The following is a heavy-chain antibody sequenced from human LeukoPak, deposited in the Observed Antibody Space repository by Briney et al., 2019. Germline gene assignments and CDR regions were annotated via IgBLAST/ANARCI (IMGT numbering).Heavy chain of an antibody. Sequence: GKSLRLSCAAPGFTFRSHGMHWVRQAPGKGLQWVGVIWYDGSNSYYADSVKGRFTISRDNSKSTLYLQMNSLRAEDTAVYYCARDMDSSSHYFDYWGQGALVTVSS. J-gene: IGHJ4*02. V-gene: IGHV3-33*01. CDR1: GFTFRSHG. D-gene: IGHD6-6*01. CDR2: IWYDGSNS. CDR3: ARDMDSSSHYFDY.